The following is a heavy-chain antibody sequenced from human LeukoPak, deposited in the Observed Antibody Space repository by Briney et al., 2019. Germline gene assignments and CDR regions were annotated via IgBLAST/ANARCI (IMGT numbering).Heavy chain of an antibody. J-gene: IGHJ4*02. CDR1: GGSFSSYY. V-gene: IGHV4-59*01. Sequence: PSETLSLTCAVYGGSFSSYYWSWIRQPPGKGLEWIGYIYYSGSTNYNPSLKSRVTISVDTSKNQFSLKLSSVTAADTAVYYCARGRCSSTSCYSDYWGQGTLVTVSS. CDR3: ARGRCSSTSCYSDY. CDR2: IYYSGST. D-gene: IGHD2-2*01.